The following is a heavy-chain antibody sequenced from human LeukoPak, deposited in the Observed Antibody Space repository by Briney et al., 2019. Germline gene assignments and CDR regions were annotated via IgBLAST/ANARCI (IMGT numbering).Heavy chain of an antibody. Sequence: PSETLSLTCAVYGGSFSGYYWSWIRQPPGKGLEWIGEINHSGSINYNPSLKSRVTISVDTSKNQFSLKLSSVTAADTAVYYCARGKPSSWYLKGIWFDPWGQGTLVTVSS. J-gene: IGHJ5*02. CDR1: GGSFSGYY. D-gene: IGHD6-13*01. CDR3: ARGKPSSWYLKGIWFDP. V-gene: IGHV4-34*01. CDR2: INHSGSI.